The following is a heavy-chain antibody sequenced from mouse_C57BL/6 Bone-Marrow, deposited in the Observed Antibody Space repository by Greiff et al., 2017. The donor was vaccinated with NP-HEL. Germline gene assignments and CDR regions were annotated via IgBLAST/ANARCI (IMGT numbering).Heavy chain of an antibody. CDR1: GYTFTSYW. Sequence: QVQLQQPGAELVKPGASVKLSCKASGYTFTSYWMHWVKQRPGQGLEWIGMIHPNSGSTNYNEKFKSKATLTVDKSSSTAYMQLSSLTSEDSAVYYWARDGLWTFFAYWGQGTLVTVSA. CDR2: IHPNSGST. D-gene: IGHD1-1*02. J-gene: IGHJ3*01. V-gene: IGHV1-64*01. CDR3: ARDGLWTFFAY.